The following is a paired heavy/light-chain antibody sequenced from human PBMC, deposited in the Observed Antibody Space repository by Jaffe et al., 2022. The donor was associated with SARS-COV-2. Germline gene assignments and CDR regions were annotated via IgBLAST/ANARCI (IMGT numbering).Light chain of an antibody. CDR1: SSNIGSNY. CDR3: AAWDDRLSAVV. J-gene: IGLJ3*02. CDR2: RNN. Sequence: QSVLTQPPSASGTPGQRVTISCSGSSSNIGSNYVYWYQQLPGTAPKLLIYRNNQRPSGVPDRISGSKSGTSASLAISGLRSEDEADYYCAAWDDRLSAVVFGGGTKLTVL. V-gene: IGLV1-47*01.
Heavy chain of an antibody. D-gene: IGHD6-19*01. V-gene: IGHV4-39*01. Sequence: QLQLQESGPGLVKPSETLSLTCTVSGGSISTSSYYWGWIRQPPGKGLEWIGNIYYSGSTYYNPSLKSRVTISVDTSKNQFSLKLSSVTATDTAVYYCARHQTDKYSSGWPPSLAVDPWGQGTLVTVSS. CDR1: GGSISTSSYY. CDR3: ARHQTDKYSSGWPPSLAVDP. J-gene: IGHJ5*02. CDR2: IYYSGST.